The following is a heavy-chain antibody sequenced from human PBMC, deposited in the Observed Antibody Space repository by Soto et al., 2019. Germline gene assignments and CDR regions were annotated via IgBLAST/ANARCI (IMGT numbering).Heavy chain of an antibody. CDR2: ISDDGSRK. V-gene: IGHV3-30*18. CDR1: GFTFTDHG. CDR3: AKGIRPGAVAGPFDS. J-gene: IGHJ4*02. D-gene: IGHD6-19*01. Sequence: QVQLVESGGGVVQPGRSLRLSCLASGFTFTDHGMHWVRQFPGKGLDWVAVISDDGSRKLYSDSVKGRFTISRDNSKNTLILQMESLSSYGTAVYNRAKGIRPGAVAGPFDSWGQGALVTVSS.